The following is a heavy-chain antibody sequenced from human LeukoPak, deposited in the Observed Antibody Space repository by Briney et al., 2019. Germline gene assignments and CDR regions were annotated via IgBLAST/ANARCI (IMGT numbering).Heavy chain of an antibody. J-gene: IGHJ6*04. CDR2: IIPIFGTA. CDR1: GGTFSSYA. D-gene: IGHD2-2*01. Sequence: SVKVSCKASGGTFSSYAISWVRQAPGQGLEWMGGIIPIFGTANYAQKFQGRVTITADKSTSTAYMELSSLRFEDTAVYYCARSRGGIVVVPAAIRGYYYGMDVWGKGTTVTVSS. CDR3: ARSRGGIVVVPAAIRGYYYGMDV. V-gene: IGHV1-69*06.